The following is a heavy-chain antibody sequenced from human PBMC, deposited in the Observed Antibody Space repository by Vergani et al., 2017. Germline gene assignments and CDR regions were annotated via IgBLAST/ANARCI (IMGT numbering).Heavy chain of an antibody. J-gene: IGHJ6*02. Sequence: QVQLVQSGAEVKKPGASVKVSCKASNYTFTTYGISWVRQAPGQGLEWMGWISGYNGNTYYAQKLQGRVTMTTDTSTSTAYMELSSLRSEDTAVYYCARDMYYYGSGFYGMDVWGQGTTVTVSS. CDR2: ISGYNGNT. V-gene: IGHV1-18*01. CDR3: ARDMYYYGSGFYGMDV. CDR1: NYTFTTYG. D-gene: IGHD3-10*01.